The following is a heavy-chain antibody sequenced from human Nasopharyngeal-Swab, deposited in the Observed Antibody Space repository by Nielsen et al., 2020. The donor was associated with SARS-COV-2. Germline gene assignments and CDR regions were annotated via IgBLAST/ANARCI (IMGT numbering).Heavy chain of an antibody. CDR1: GNSIRNYS. J-gene: IGHJ4*02. CDR2: IYDSGNT. D-gene: IGHD3-3*01. V-gene: IGHV4-59*01. Sequence: SETLSFTCNVSGNSIRNYSWNWIRQPPGKGLEWIGYIYDSGNTNYNSSLKSRVTISVDTSKNQFSLKLSSVTAADTAVYYCARAQDFWSPFDYWGQGALVTVSS. CDR3: ARAQDFWSPFDY.